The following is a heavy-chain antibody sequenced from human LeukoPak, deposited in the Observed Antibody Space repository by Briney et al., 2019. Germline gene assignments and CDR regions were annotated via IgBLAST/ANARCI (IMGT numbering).Heavy chain of an antibody. V-gene: IGHV4-39*01. J-gene: IGHJ5*02. CDR1: GGSISSSSYY. CDR3: ARQDFKDSLRVSAINWFDP. D-gene: IGHD5/OR15-5a*01. Sequence: PSETLSLTCTVSGGSISSSSYYWGWIRQPPGKGLEWIGSVYHSGSTTTNPSLRSRATISVDTSKNPFPLRLPSVTAADTAMYYCARQDFKDSLRVSAINWFDPWGQGTLVTVSS. CDR2: VYHSGST.